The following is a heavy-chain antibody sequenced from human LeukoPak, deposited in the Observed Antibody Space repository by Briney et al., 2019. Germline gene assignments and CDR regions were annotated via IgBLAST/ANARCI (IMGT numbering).Heavy chain of an antibody. CDR1: GGSISSYY. CDR3: ARVYSSSFVAFDI. CDR2: IYYSGST. J-gene: IGHJ3*02. D-gene: IGHD6-6*01. Sequence: PSETLSLTCTVSGGSISSYYWSWIRQPPGQGLEWIGYIYYSGSTNYNPSLKSRVTISVDTSKNQFSLKLSSVTAADTAVYYCARVYSSSFVAFDIWGQGTMVTVSS. V-gene: IGHV4-59*01.